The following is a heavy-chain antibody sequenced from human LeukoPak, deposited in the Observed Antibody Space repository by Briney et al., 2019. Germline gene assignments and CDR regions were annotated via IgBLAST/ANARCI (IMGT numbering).Heavy chain of an antibody. Sequence: PSETLSLTCAVYGGSFSGYYWSWIRQPPGKGLEWIGEINHSGSTNCNPSLKSRVTISVDTSKNQFSLKLSSVTAADTAVYYCARGRIAYSYYYYYMDVWGKGTTVTVSS. CDR2: INHSGST. D-gene: IGHD2-21*01. J-gene: IGHJ6*03. V-gene: IGHV4-34*01. CDR3: ARGRIAYSYYYYYMDV. CDR1: GGSFSGYY.